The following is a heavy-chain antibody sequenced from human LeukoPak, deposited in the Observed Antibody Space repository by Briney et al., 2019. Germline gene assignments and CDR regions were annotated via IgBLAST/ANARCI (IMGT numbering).Heavy chain of an antibody. Sequence: SVKVSCKASGGTFSDFAVSWVRQAPGQGLEWMGGIVPIFVTPNYAQKFEDRVTITTDDATNTAYMELTGLTSEDTAVYYCASDIYGSQPSDYWGQGTLVTVSS. CDR2: IVPIFVTP. CDR3: ASDIYGSQPSDY. D-gene: IGHD2/OR15-2a*01. J-gene: IGHJ4*02. CDR1: GGTFSDFA. V-gene: IGHV1-69*05.